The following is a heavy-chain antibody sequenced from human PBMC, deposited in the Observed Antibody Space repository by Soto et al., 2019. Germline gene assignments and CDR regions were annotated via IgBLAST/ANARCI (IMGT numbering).Heavy chain of an antibody. Sequence: HGLDLEWLALIYWNDDKRYSPSLKSRLTITKDTSKNQVVLTMTNMDPVDTATYYCAHHRDTATSDYGMDVWGQGTTVTVSS. CDR3: AHHRDTATSDYGMDV. V-gene: IGHV2-5*01. J-gene: IGHJ6*02. D-gene: IGHD5-18*01. CDR2: IYWNDDK.